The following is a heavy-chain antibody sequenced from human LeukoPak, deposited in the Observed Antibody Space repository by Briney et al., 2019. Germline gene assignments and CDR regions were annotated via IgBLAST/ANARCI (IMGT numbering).Heavy chain of an antibody. J-gene: IGHJ4*02. V-gene: IGHV4-59*12. CDR1: GGSISSYY. CDR3: ARALYVWGSYRTYYFDY. Sequence: PSETLSLTCTVSGGSISSYYWSWIRQPPGKGLEWIGYIYYSGNTNYNPSLKSRVTISVDTSKNQFSLKLSSVTAADTAVYYCARALYVWGSYRTYYFDYWGQGTLVTVSS. D-gene: IGHD3-16*02. CDR2: IYYSGNT.